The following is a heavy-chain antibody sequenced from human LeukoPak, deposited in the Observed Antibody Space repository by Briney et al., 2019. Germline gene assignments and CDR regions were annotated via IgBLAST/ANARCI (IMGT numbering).Heavy chain of an antibody. D-gene: IGHD1-1*01. J-gene: IGHJ4*02. CDR2: IYPGDSDT. CDR1: GYSFTSYW. V-gene: IGHV5-51*01. CDR3: ARPLGLYPHGNDYGDY. Sequence: GESLKISCRGSGYSFTSYWIGWVRQMPGKGLEWMGIIYPGDSDTRYSPSFQGQVTISADKSISTAYLQWSSLEASDTAMYYCARPLGLYPHGNDYGDYWGQGTLVTVSS.